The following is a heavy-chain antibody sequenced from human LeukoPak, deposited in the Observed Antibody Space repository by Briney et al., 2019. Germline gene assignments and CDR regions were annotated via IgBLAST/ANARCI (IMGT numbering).Heavy chain of an antibody. V-gene: IGHV1-69*04. Sequence: GASVKVSCKASGGTFSSYAISWVRQAPGQGLEWMGRIIPILGIANYAQKFQGRVTITADKSTSTAYMELSSLRSEDTAVYYCARVGGGYSGYERGYWGQGTLVTVSS. CDR2: IIPILGIA. CDR3: ARVGGGYSGYERGY. D-gene: IGHD5-12*01. J-gene: IGHJ4*02. CDR1: GGTFSSYA.